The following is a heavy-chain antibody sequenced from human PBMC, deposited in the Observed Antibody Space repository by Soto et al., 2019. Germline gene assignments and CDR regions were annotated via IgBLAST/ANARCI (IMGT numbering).Heavy chain of an antibody. V-gene: IGHV4-30-2*01. CDR2: IYHSGST. CDR1: GGSISRGGYS. J-gene: IGHJ4*02. Sequence: LSLTCAVSGGSISRGGYSWSWIRQPPGKGLEWIGYIYHSGSTYYNPSLKSRVTISVDRSKNQFSLKLSSVTAADTAVYYCARGLNTAAALDYWGQGTLVTVSS. D-gene: IGHD6-13*01. CDR3: ARGLNTAAALDY.